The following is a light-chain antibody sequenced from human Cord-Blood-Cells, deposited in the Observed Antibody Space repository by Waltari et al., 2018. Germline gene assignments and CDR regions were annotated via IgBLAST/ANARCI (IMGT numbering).Light chain of an antibody. V-gene: IGLV9-49*01. Sequence: QPVLTQPPSASASLGASVTLTCPLSTGYRNYKVDGYQTTPGTGPRFVIRVGTGGIGGSKGEGIPDRFSVLGSGLNRYLTIKNIQEEDESDYHCGADHGSGSNFVYVFGTGTKVTVL. CDR2: VGTGGIGG. CDR1: TGYRNYK. CDR3: GADHGSGSNFVYV. J-gene: IGLJ1*01.